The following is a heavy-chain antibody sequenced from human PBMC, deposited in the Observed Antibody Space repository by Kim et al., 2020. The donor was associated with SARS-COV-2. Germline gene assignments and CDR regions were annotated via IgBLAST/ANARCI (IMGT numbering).Heavy chain of an antibody. J-gene: IGHJ4*02. CDR3: AKHGDSRSFDY. V-gene: IGHV3-23*01. D-gene: IGHD3-22*01. Sequence: GGSLRLSCAASGFTFSNNAMSWVRQAPGKGLEWVSLISGGGGNTFYADSVKGRFTISRDNSKNTLYLPMNSLRAEDTAVYYCAKHGDSRSFDYWGQGTLV. CDR1: GFTFSNNA. CDR2: ISGGGGNT.